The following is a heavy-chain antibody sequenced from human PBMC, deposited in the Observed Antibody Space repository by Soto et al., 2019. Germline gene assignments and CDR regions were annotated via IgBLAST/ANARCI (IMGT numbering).Heavy chain of an antibody. CDR2: IKQDGSEK. Sequence: SGGSLRLSCAASGFTFSSYWMSWVRQAPGKGLEWVANIKQDGSEKYYVDSVKGRFTISRDNAKNSLYLQMNSLRAEDTAVYYCARDGVSCSSTSCYQRGNYYYYYGMDVWGQGTTVTVSS. V-gene: IGHV3-7*01. D-gene: IGHD2-2*01. CDR3: ARDGVSCSSTSCYQRGNYYYYYGMDV. J-gene: IGHJ6*02. CDR1: GFTFSSYW.